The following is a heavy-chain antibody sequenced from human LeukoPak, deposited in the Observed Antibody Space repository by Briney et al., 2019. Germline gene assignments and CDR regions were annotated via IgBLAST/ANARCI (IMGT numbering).Heavy chain of an antibody. D-gene: IGHD2-2*01. CDR2: ISYDGSNK. Sequence: GRSLRLSCAASGFTFSSYGMPWVRQAPGKGLEWVAVISYDGSNKYYADSVKGRFTISRDNSKNTLYLQMNSLRAEDTAVYYCAKGLGCSSTSCPLPHYGMDVWGQGTTVTVSS. CDR3: AKGLGCSSTSCPLPHYGMDV. V-gene: IGHV3-30*18. CDR1: GFTFSSYG. J-gene: IGHJ6*02.